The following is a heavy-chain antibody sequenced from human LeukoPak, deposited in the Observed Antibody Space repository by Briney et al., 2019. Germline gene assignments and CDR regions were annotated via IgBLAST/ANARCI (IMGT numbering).Heavy chain of an antibody. V-gene: IGHV1-2*02. D-gene: IGHD5-12*01. CDR2: INPKSGGT. Sequence: GASVKVSCKASGYTFSAYYIHWVRQAPGQGLQWMGWINPKSGGTNYAQKLQGRVTMTTDTSTSTAYMELRSLRSDDTAVYYCARDRVTTIQWYFDLWGRGTLVTVSS. CDR3: ARDRVTTIQWYFDL. CDR1: GYTFSAYY. J-gene: IGHJ2*01.